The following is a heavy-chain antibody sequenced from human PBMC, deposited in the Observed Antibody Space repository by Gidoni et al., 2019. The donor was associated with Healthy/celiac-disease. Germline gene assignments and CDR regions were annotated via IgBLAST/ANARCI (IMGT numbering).Heavy chain of an antibody. V-gene: IGHV4-34*01. J-gene: IGHJ4*02. Sequence: QVQLQQWGAGLWKHSETLSLTCAVDGGSLSGYYWSWIRQPPGKGLEWIGEINHRGRNNYNPSLKSRVTISVDTSKNQFSLKLSSVTAADTAVYYCARGQRITMVRGSQRGAKIDYWGQGTLVTVSS. CDR3: ARGQRITMVRGSQRGAKIDY. CDR1: GGSLSGYY. D-gene: IGHD3-10*01. CDR2: INHRGRN.